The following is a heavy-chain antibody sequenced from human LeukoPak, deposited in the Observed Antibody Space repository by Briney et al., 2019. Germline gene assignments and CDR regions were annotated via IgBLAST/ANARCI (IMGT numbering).Heavy chain of an antibody. Sequence: ASVKVSCKASGYTFTAYFIHWVRQAPGQGLEWMGYINSNSGGTIYAQNLQGRVTLTRDTSINTAYLELSRLRSDDTAIYYCARIEGSASSWYDWGQGTLGTVSS. D-gene: IGHD6-13*01. V-gene: IGHV1-2*02. CDR2: INSNSGGT. CDR3: ARIEGSASSWYD. CDR1: GYTFTAYF. J-gene: IGHJ4*02.